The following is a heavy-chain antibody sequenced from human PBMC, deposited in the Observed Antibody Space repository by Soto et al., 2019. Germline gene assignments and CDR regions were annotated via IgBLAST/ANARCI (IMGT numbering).Heavy chain of an antibody. CDR1: GFTFSSYS. CDR3: AREADITGTTDWIDY. CDR2: ISSSSSYI. J-gene: IGHJ4*02. Sequence: GGSLRLSCAASGFTFSSYSMNWVRQAPGKGLEWVSSISSSSSYIYYADSVKGRFTISRDNAKNSLYLQMNSLRAEDTAVYYCAREADITGTTDWIDYWGQGTLVTVSS. V-gene: IGHV3-21*01. D-gene: IGHD1-20*01.